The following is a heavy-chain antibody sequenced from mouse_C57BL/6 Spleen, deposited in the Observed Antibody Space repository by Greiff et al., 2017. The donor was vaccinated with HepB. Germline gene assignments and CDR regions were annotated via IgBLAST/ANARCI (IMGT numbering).Heavy chain of an antibody. CDR2: IRNKANGYTT. CDR3: ARFCPSPHYFDY. CDR1: GFTFTDYY. V-gene: IGHV7-3*01. J-gene: IGHJ2*01. Sequence: EVKVVESGGGLVQPGGSLSLSCAASGFTFTDYYMSWVRQPPGKALEWLGFIRNKANGYTTEYSASVKGRFTISRDNSQSILYLQMNALRAEDSATYYCARFCPSPHYFDYWGQGTTLTVSS.